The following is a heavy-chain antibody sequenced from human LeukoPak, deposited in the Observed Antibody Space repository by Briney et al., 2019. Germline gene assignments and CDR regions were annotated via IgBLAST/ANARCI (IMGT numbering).Heavy chain of an antibody. Sequence: ASVKLSCKASGYTFTTFGISWVRQAPGQGLEGMGWISAYTGNTYYAPKSQGRLTITTDPSTTTGHMELTSLRSDDTAVYYCTRVASTTCDCPDYFDFWGQGTRVTVSS. CDR3: TRVASTTCDCPDYFDF. J-gene: IGHJ4*02. V-gene: IGHV1-18*01. CDR2: ISAYTGNT. D-gene: IGHD2-2*01. CDR1: GYTFTTFG.